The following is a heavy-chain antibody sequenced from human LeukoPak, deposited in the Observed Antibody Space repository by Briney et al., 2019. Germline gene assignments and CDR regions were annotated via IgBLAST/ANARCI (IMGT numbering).Heavy chain of an antibody. D-gene: IGHD6-13*01. J-gene: IGHJ4*02. CDR3: ARDSNIAAAGSLDY. Sequence: GGSLILSCAASGFTFSSYSMNWVRQAPGKGLEWVSSISSSSSYIYYADSVKGRFTISRDNAKNSLYLQMNSLRAEDTAVYYCARDSNIAAAGSLDYWGQGTLVTVSS. CDR1: GFTFSSYS. V-gene: IGHV3-21*01. CDR2: ISSSSSYI.